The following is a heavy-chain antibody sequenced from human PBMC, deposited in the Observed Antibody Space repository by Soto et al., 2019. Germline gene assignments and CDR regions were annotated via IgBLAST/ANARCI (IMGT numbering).Heavy chain of an antibody. V-gene: IGHV4-31*03. CDR1: GGSISSGGYY. CDR2: IYYSGST. D-gene: IGHD2-21*02. J-gene: IGHJ4*02. Sequence: SETLSLTCTVAGGSISSGGYYWSWIRQHPGKGLEWIGYIYYSGSTYYNPSLKSRVTISVDTSKNQFSLKLSSVTAADTAVYYCARDLVVTDPGYFDYWGQGTLVTVSS. CDR3: ARDLVVTDPGYFDY.